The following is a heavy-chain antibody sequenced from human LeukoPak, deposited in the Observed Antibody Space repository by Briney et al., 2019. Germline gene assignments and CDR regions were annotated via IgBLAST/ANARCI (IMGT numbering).Heavy chain of an antibody. Sequence: ASVKISCKASGYTFTSYTIHWVRQAPGQSLEWMGWISVGRGDSKCSQEFQGRVTLTRDTSATTAYLEVSSLRPEDMAVYYCARERGIRDAFDFWGQGTMVTVSS. J-gene: IGHJ3*01. V-gene: IGHV1-3*03. CDR3: ARERGIRDAFDF. CDR1: GYTFTSYT. CDR2: ISVGRGDS. D-gene: IGHD1-14*01.